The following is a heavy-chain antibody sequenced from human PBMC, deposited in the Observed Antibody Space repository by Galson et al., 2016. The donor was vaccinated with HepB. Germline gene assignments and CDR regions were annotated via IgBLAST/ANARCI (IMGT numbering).Heavy chain of an antibody. V-gene: IGHV3-30*18. J-gene: IGHJ4*02. D-gene: IGHD2-2*01. CDR1: GFTFSSYG. CDR3: AKDGRIYCSSASCHDHFHY. Sequence: SLRLSCAASGFTFSSYGMHWVRQAPGKGLEWVAFISYDGSNKKYADSVKGRFTISRGNSKKTPYLQMNSLRAEDTAVYYCAKDGRIYCSSASCHDHFHYWGQGTLVTVSS. CDR2: ISYDGSNK.